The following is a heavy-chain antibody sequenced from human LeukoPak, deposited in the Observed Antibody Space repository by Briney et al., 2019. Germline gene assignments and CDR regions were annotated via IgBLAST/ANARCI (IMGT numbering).Heavy chain of an antibody. D-gene: IGHD6-6*01. V-gene: IGHV1-69*05. CDR1: GGTFSSYA. CDR2: IIPIFGTA. J-gene: IGHJ6*03. CDR3: ARVGAARPHYYYYYYMDV. Sequence: ASVKVFCKASGGTFSSYAISWVRQAPGQGLGWMGGIIPIFGTANYAQKFQGRVTITTDESTSTAYMELSSLRSEDTAVYYCARVGAARPHYYYYYYMDVWGKGTTVTVSS.